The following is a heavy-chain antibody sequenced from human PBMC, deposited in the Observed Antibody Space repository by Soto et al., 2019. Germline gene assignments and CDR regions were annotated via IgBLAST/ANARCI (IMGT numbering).Heavy chain of an antibody. J-gene: IGHJ4*02. Sequence: SVKVSCKASGFTFTSSAVQWVRQARGQRLEWIGWIVVGSGNTNYAQKFQERVTITRDMSTSTAYMELGSLRSEDTAVYYCAADPGDGYKQWDYWGQGTLVTVSS. CDR2: IVVGSGNT. CDR1: GFTFTSSA. D-gene: IGHD5-12*01. V-gene: IGHV1-58*01. CDR3: AADPGDGYKQWDY.